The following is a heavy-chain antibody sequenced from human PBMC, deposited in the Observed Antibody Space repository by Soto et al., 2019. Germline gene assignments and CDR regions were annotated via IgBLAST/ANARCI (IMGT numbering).Heavy chain of an antibody. CDR1: GFTFSSYW. CDR3: ARVLNGQWYFDY. Sequence: GGSLRLSCGASGFTFSSYWMHWVRQAPGKGLVWVSCVNTDESRTSYADSVKGRFTISRDNAKNTLYLQMNSLRAEDTAVYYCARVLNGQWYFDYWGQGAQVTVSS. CDR2: VNTDESRT. D-gene: IGHD6-19*01. V-gene: IGHV3-74*01. J-gene: IGHJ4*02.